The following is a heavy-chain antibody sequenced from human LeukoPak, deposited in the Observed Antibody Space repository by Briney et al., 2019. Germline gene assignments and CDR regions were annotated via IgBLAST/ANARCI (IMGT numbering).Heavy chain of an antibody. V-gene: IGHV3-48*04. CDR1: GFTFSSYA. CDR2: ISSSGSTI. CDR3: ARADPLTYCSGGSCYSWGDAFDI. Sequence: GGSLRLSCAASGFTFSSYAMNWVRQAPGKGLEWVSYISSSGSTIYYADSVKGRFTISRDNAKNSLYLQMNSLRAEDTAVYYCARADPLTYCSGGSCYSWGDAFDIWGQGTMVTVSS. D-gene: IGHD2-15*01. J-gene: IGHJ3*02.